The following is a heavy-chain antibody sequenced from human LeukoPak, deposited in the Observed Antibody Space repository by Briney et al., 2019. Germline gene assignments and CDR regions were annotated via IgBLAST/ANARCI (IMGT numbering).Heavy chain of an antibody. CDR2: ISGSGGST. J-gene: IGHJ4*02. CDR3: AKVGYCSSANCYNYFDY. CDR1: GFTFSTYA. D-gene: IGHD2-2*02. V-gene: IGHV3-23*01. Sequence: GGSLRLSCAASGFTFSTYAMTWVRQAPGKGLEWVSIISGSGGSTYYADSVKGRFTISRDKSKNTLYLQMNSLRAGDTAVYYCAKVGYCSSANCYNYFDYWGQGTLVTVSS.